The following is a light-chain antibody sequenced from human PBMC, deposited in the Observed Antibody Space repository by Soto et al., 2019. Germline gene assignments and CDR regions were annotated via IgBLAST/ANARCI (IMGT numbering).Light chain of an antibody. CDR1: QSVNSRY. J-gene: IGKJ1*01. CDR3: QQYGSSPRT. CDR2: GAS. Sequence: EIVLTQSPGTLALSPGERATLSCRASQSVNSRYLAWYRQKPGQSPRLLIYGASTRATGIPDRFSGSGSGPDFTLTINRLEPADFAVSYCQQYGSSPRTFGRGTRVEIK. V-gene: IGKV3-20*01.